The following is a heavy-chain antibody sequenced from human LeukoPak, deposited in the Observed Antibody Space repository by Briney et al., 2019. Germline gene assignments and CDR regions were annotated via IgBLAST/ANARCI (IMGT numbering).Heavy chain of an antibody. CDR3: AREGWVRGCSSTSCLPDY. CDR1: GGTFSSYA. V-gene: IGHV1-69*06. Sequence: SVRVSRKASGGTFSSYAISWVPQAPGQGLEGRGGILPIFGTPNYAQKSQGRVTITADNSTSTAYIELSRLRSEDTAVYDCAREGWVRGCSSTSCLPDYWGQGTLVTVSS. J-gene: IGHJ4*02. D-gene: IGHD2-2*01. CDR2: ILPIFGTP.